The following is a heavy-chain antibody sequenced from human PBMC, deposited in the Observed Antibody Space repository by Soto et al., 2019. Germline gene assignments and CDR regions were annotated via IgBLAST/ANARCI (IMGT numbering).Heavy chain of an antibody. D-gene: IGHD6-13*01. Sequence: ASVQVSCKASGYTFTSYDINWVRQATGQGLEWMGWMNPNSGNTGYAQKFQGRVTMTRNTSISTAYMELSSLRSEDTAVYYCARVAAAGTYYYYGMDVWGQGTTVTVSS. J-gene: IGHJ6*02. CDR2: MNPNSGNT. CDR1: GYTFTSYD. V-gene: IGHV1-8*01. CDR3: ARVAAAGTYYYYGMDV.